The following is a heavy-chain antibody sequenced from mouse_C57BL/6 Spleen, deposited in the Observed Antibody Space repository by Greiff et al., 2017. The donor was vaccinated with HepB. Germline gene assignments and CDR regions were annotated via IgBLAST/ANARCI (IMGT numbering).Heavy chain of an antibody. D-gene: IGHD1-1*01. V-gene: IGHV1-64*01. CDR3: AEGAYGSSSFAY. Sequence: VQLQQPGAELVKPGASVKLSCKASGYTFTSYWMHWVKQRPGQGLEWIGMIHPNSGSTNYNEKFKSKATLTVDKSSSTAYMQLSSLTSEDSAVYYCAEGAYGSSSFAYWGQGTLVTVSA. CDR1: GYTFTSYW. J-gene: IGHJ3*01. CDR2: IHPNSGST.